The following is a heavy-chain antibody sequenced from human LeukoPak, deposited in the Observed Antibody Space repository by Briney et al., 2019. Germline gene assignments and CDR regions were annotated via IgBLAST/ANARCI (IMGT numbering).Heavy chain of an antibody. CDR2: IYYSGST. Sequence: SETLSLTCAVYGGSFSGYYWSWIRQPPGKGLEWIGSIYYSGSTYYNPSLKSRVTTSVDTSKKQLSLKLSSVTAADTAVYYCARDRGYSYGYTFDYWGQGTLVTVSS. CDR3: ARDRGYSYGYTFDY. CDR1: GGSFSGYY. V-gene: IGHV4-34*01. D-gene: IGHD5-18*01. J-gene: IGHJ4*02.